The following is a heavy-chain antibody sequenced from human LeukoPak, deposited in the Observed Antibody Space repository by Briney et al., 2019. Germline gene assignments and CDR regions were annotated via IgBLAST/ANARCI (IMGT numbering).Heavy chain of an antibody. CDR3: ARIVATQFDY. CDR2: IYHSGST. J-gene: IGHJ4*02. Sequence: TETLSLTCTVSDYSISSDYYWGWIRQPPGKGLEWIGGIYHSGSTYYNPSLKSRVAILVDTSKNQFSLKLSSVTAADTAVYYCARIVATQFDYWGQGTLVTVSS. CDR1: DYSISSDYY. D-gene: IGHD5-12*01. V-gene: IGHV4-38-2*02.